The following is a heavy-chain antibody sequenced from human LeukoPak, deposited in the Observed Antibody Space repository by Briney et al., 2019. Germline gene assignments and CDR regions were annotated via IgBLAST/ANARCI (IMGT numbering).Heavy chain of an antibody. V-gene: IGHV4-59*01. Sequence: SETLSLTCTVSGDSISTYYWSWIRQPPGKGLEWIGYIYYSGSTTYNPSLKSRVTISVDTSKNQFSLKLSSVTAADTAVYYCARVPGRWVHSYFDYWGQGTLVTVSS. J-gene: IGHJ4*02. CDR3: ARVPGRWVHSYFDY. CDR2: IYYSGST. CDR1: GDSISTYY. D-gene: IGHD5-24*01.